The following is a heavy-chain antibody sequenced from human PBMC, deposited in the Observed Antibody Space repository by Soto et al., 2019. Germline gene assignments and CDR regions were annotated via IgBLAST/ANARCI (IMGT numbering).Heavy chain of an antibody. V-gene: IGHV4-4*02. J-gene: IGHJ5*02. CDR3: ARVLVANNWFDP. D-gene: IGHD3-3*01. CDR1: GGSISRSNW. CDR2: IYHTGAA. Sequence: PSETLSLTCAVPGGSISRSNWWTWVRQPPGKGPEWIGEIYHTGAANYNPSLQSRVTISIDKSKNQFSLMLSSVTAADTAVYYCARVLVANNWFDPWGQGILVTVSS.